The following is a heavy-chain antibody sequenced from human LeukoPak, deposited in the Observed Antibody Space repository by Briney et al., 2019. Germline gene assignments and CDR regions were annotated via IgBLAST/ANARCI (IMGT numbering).Heavy chain of an antibody. Sequence: GASVKVSCKASGGTFSSYAISWVRQAPGQGLEWMGGIIPIFGTANYAQKFQGRVTMTTDTSASTAYMELRSLRSDDTAVYYCATSRPVGARSGNFHYWGQGTLVTVSS. CDR2: IIPIFGTA. CDR1: GGTFSSYA. J-gene: IGHJ4*02. CDR3: ATSRPVGARSGNFHY. D-gene: IGHD2-15*01. V-gene: IGHV1-69*05.